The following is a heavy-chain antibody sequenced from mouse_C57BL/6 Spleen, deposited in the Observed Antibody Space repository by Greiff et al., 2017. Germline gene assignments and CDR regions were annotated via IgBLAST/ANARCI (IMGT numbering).Heavy chain of an antibody. CDR3: TKLYGSSPYYFDY. Sequence: VKLMESGAELVRPGASVTLSCKASGYTFTDYEMHWVKQTPVHGLEWIGAIDPETGGTAYNQKFKGKAILTADKSSSTAYMELRSLTSEDSAVYYCTKLYGSSPYYFDYWGQGTTLTVSS. V-gene: IGHV1-15*01. CDR1: GYTFTDYE. CDR2: IDPETGGT. D-gene: IGHD1-1*01. J-gene: IGHJ2*01.